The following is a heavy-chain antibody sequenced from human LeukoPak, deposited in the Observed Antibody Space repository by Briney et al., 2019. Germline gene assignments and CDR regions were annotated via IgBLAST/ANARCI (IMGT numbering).Heavy chain of an antibody. CDR3: AGEYFDWLSFDY. Sequence: SETLSLTCTVSGGSLSSIYYYLGWIRQPPGKGLEWIGSIYFSGSTYYNSSLTSRVAISADTSKNQFYLKLSSVTAADTAVYYCAGEYFDWLSFDYWGQGTLVTVSS. CDR2: IYFSGST. D-gene: IGHD3-9*01. CDR1: GGSLSSIYYY. J-gene: IGHJ4*02. V-gene: IGHV4-39*01.